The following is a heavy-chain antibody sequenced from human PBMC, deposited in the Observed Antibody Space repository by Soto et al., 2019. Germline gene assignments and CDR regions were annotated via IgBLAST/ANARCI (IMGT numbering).Heavy chain of an antibody. Sequence: QVQLQQWGAGLLKPSETLSLTCAVYGGSFSGYYWSWIRQPPGKGLEWIGEINHSGSTNYNPSLRSRVTISVDTSKNQFSLKLSSVTAADTAVYYCASRSKSYNYYGSGSYYKSLYYYYMDVWGKGTTVTVSS. D-gene: IGHD3-10*01. J-gene: IGHJ6*03. CDR1: GGSFSGYY. CDR2: INHSGST. CDR3: ASRSKSYNYYGSGSYYKSLYYYYMDV. V-gene: IGHV4-34*01.